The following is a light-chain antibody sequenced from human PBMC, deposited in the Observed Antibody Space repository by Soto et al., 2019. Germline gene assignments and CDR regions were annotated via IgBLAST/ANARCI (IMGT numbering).Light chain of an antibody. CDR2: DTS. J-gene: IGKJ1*01. CDR3: HWYIQGPPGM. Sequence: DIVVTQSPATLSASPGERVTLSCRASQFVSSRLAWYQQRPGQVPRLLIYDTSTRAPGISARFSGSGSGTEFNLTISSLQSEDFAGYYCHWYIQGPPGMFGPGTTVDIK. V-gene: IGKV3-15*01. CDR1: QFVSSR.